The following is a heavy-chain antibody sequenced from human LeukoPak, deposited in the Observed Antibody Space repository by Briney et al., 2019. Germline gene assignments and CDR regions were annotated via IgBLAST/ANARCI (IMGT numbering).Heavy chain of an antibody. Sequence: GGSLRLSCAASGFTFSSYSMNWVRQAPGKGLEWVSSISSSSSYIYYADSVKGRFTISRDNAKNSLYLQMNSLRAEDTAVYYCASGVTAVAGTEDYWGQGTLVTVSS. J-gene: IGHJ4*02. V-gene: IGHV3-21*01. D-gene: IGHD6-19*01. CDR2: ISSSSSYI. CDR3: ASGVTAVAGTEDY. CDR1: GFTFSSYS.